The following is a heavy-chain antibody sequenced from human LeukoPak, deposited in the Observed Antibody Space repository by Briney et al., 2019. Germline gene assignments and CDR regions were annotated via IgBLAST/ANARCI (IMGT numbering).Heavy chain of an antibody. V-gene: IGHV3-30*18. CDR2: ISHDGNDR. Sequence: GGFLRLSCAASGFTFSSYDMHWVRQAPGKGLEWVAVISHDGNDRYYADSVKGRFTVSRDHSKSTLYLQMNSLRAEDTAVYYCAKVMEDSAGYYGNYYYYGMDVWGQGTTVTVSS. D-gene: IGHD3-22*01. J-gene: IGHJ6*02. CDR3: AKVMEDSAGYYGNYYYYGMDV. CDR1: GFTFSSYD.